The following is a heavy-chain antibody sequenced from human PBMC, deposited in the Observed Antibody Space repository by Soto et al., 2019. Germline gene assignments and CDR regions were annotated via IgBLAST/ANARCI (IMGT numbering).Heavy chain of an antibody. V-gene: IGHV3-23*01. D-gene: IGHD1-26*01. Sequence: PGGSLRLSCTTSGFTFGDYDMSWIRQAPGKGLEWVSAISGSGRNTHYADSVKGRFTISRDNSKNTLRLQMNSLRADDTAVYYCAKDGASGSYPPYYYFGMDVWGQGTTVTVSS. CDR1: GFTFGDYD. J-gene: IGHJ6*02. CDR3: AKDGASGSYPPYYYFGMDV. CDR2: ISGSGRNT.